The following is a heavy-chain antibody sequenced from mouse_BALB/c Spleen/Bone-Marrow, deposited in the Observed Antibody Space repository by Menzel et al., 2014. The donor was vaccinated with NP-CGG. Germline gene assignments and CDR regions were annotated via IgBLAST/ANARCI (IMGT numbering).Heavy chain of an antibody. J-gene: IGHJ4*01. CDR3: ARVDGQSAMDY. CDR1: GFSFSRYP. V-gene: IGHV5-9-4*01. D-gene: IGHD2-3*01. Sequence: EVLLAEPGGGLVKPGGSLKLSCAASGFSFSRYPMSWVRQSPGTRLEWVAEIRSGGSYNYYPDAVTSRFTSTRNNDKNALYLEMSSLRSEDTAMYYCARVDGQSAMDYWGQGTSVTVSS. CDR2: IRSGGSYN.